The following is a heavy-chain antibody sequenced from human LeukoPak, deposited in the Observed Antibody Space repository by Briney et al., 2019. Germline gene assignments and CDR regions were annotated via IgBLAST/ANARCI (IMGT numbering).Heavy chain of an antibody. D-gene: IGHD4-17*01. CDR3: ARSSDYGDYD. J-gene: IGHJ4*02. CDR2: IYYSGRT. V-gene: IGHV4-31*03. Sequence: SETLSLTCTVSGGSVNSGGYYWTWIRQHPGKGLECLGYIYYSGRTYYNPSLKSRITISLDTSKNQFSLNLTSVSAAHTAFYFCARSSDYGDYDWGQGTLITVSS. CDR1: GGSVNSGGYY.